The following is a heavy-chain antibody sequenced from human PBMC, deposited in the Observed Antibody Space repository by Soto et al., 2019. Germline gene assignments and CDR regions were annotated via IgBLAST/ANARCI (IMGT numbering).Heavy chain of an antibody. Sequence: GGSLRLSCVASGFTFSRHGLSWVRQAPGKGLEWVSTINPSGDSTFYADSVKGRFTISRDNSKNTVYLQMNSLSVGDTAVYLCAKVDVSTAGSFDYWGQGARVTVSS. J-gene: IGHJ4*02. D-gene: IGHD6-13*01. CDR1: GFTFSRHG. CDR2: INPSGDST. CDR3: AKVDVSTAGSFDY. V-gene: IGHV3-23*01.